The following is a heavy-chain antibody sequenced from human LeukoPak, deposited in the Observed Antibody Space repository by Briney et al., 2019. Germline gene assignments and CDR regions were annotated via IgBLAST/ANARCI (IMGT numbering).Heavy chain of an antibody. D-gene: IGHD3-3*01. V-gene: IGHV4-34*01. CDR3: ARGDENFPFDY. J-gene: IGHJ4*02. Sequence: SETLSLTCAVYGGSFSGYYWSWIRQSPGKGLEWIGEINHSGSANYNPSLKSRVTISIDTSKNQFSLKVSSMTAADTAVYYCARGDENFPFDYWGQGTLVTVSS. CDR2: INHSGSA. CDR1: GGSFSGYY.